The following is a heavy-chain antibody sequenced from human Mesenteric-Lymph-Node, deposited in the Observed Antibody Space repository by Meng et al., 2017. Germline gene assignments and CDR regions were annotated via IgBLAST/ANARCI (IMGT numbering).Heavy chain of an antibody. CDR2: IIPIFGTA. CDR3: ARDVSGSSRFDP. D-gene: IGHD1-26*01. Sequence: SVKVSCKASGGTFSSYAISWVRQAPGQGLEWMGGIIPIFGTANYAQKFQGRVTITADKSTSTAYMELSSLRSEDTAVYYCARDVSGSSRFDPWGQGTLVTVSS. J-gene: IGHJ5*02. V-gene: IGHV1-69*06. CDR1: GGTFSSYA.